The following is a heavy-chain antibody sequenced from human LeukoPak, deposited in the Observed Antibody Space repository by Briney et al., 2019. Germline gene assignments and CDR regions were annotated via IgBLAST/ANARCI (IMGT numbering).Heavy chain of an antibody. CDR3: ARELGTGSTGLE. D-gene: IGHD7-27*01. CDR2: MYFSGST. CDR1: GGSPTSFY. V-gene: IGHV4-4*07. Sequence: PSESLSLTCTLSGGSPTSFYCSWIRQPAGNGLEWIVRMYFSGSTHSNPSLKSRVTMSVDTSKNQFSLKLSSVTAADTAIYYCARELGTGSTGLERGEGARVAVSS. J-gene: IGHJ4*02.